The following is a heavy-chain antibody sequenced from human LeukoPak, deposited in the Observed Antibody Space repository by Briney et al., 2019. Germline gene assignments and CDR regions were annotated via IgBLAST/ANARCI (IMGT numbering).Heavy chain of an antibody. D-gene: IGHD6-13*01. Sequence: PSETLSLTCTVSGGSISSSRYYWDWIRQPPGKGLGWIGSIYYSGSTYYNPSLKSRVTISVDTSKNQFSLKLSSVTAADTAVYYCARDNPAGQTYYYYYYMDVWGKGTTVTVSS. CDR2: IYYSGST. V-gene: IGHV4-39*07. CDR1: GGSISSSRYY. CDR3: ARDNPAGQTYYYYYYMDV. J-gene: IGHJ6*03.